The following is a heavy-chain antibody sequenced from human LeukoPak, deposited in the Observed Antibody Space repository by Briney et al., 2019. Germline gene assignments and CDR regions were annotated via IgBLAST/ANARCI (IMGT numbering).Heavy chain of an antibody. CDR1: GFTFSDYW. D-gene: IGHD3-10*02. V-gene: IGHV3-7*01. CDR3: AELGITMIGGV. Sequence: GGSLRLSCAASGFTFSDYWMNWVRQAPGKGLEWLANIKTDGSEKYYVDSVRGRFTISRDNAKNSLYLQMNSLRAEDTAVYYCAELGITMIGGVWGKGTTVTISS. J-gene: IGHJ6*04. CDR2: IKTDGSEK.